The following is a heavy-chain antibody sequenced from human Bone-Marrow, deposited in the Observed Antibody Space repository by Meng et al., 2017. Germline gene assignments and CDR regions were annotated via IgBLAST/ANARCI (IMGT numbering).Heavy chain of an antibody. V-gene: IGHV1-18*01. J-gene: IGHJ4*02. CDR2: ISAYNGNT. Sequence: QGQLVQSGAEVKKPGASVKVSCKASGYTFTSYGISWVRQAPGQGLEWMGWISAYNGNTNYTQKLQGRVTMTTDTSTSTAYMELRSLRSDDTAVYYCARAFGLKPVSGSYWHLDYWGQGTLVTVSS. D-gene: IGHD1-26*01. CDR1: GYTFTSYG. CDR3: ARAFGLKPVSGSYWHLDY.